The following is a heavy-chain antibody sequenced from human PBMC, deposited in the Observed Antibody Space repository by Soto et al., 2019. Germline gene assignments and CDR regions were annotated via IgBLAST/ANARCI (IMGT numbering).Heavy chain of an antibody. V-gene: IGHV3-64*01. D-gene: IGHD5-12*01. CDR3: ARRDGYNFDY. CDR1: GFTVSSYA. Sequence: GGSLRLSCAASGFTVSSYAMHWVRQAPGKGLEYVSAINSNGGSTYYANSVKGRFTISRDNSKNTLYLQMGSLRAEDMAVYYCARRDGYNFDYWGQGTLVTVSS. J-gene: IGHJ4*02. CDR2: INSNGGST.